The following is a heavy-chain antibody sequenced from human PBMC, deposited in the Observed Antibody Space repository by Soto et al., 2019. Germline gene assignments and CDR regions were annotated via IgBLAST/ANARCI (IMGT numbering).Heavy chain of an antibody. CDR1: GYTFTSYY. CDR2: INPSGGNT. J-gene: IGHJ6*02. CDR3: ASRGYCSSTSCREPFYYYYGMDV. V-gene: IGHV1-46*01. D-gene: IGHD2-2*01. Sequence: VSVKVSCKASGYTFTSYYMRWVRQAPGQRLEWMGIINPSGGNTNYAQKFQGRVTITRDTSASTAYMELSSLRSEDTAVYYCASRGYCSSTSCREPFYYYYGMDVWGQGTTVTVSS.